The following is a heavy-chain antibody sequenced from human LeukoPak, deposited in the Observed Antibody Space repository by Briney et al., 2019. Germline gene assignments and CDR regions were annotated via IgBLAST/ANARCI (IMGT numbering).Heavy chain of an antibody. CDR1: GYTFTSYG. CDR3: ARGITMIVVVAHFDY. Sequence: GASVKVSCKASGYTFTSYGISWVRQAPGQGLEWMGWISAYNGNTNYAQKLQGRVTMTTDTSTSTAYMELRSLRSDDTAVYYCARGITMIVVVAHFDYWGQGTLVTVSS. V-gene: IGHV1-18*01. J-gene: IGHJ4*02. CDR2: ISAYNGNT. D-gene: IGHD3-22*01.